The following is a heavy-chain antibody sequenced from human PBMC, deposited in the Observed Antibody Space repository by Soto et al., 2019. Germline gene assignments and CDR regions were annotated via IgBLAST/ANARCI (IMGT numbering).Heavy chain of an antibody. CDR3: ARASYYDFWSGPHYYGMDV. CDR1: GGSISSYY. CDR2: IYYSGST. J-gene: IGHJ6*02. V-gene: IGHV4-59*01. D-gene: IGHD3-3*01. Sequence: TPETLSLTCTASGGSISSYYRSWIRQPPGTGLEWIGYIYYSGSTNYNPSLTRRVTISVDTSKNQFSLKLSSVTAADTAVYYCARASYYDFWSGPHYYGMDVWGQGTTVTVSS.